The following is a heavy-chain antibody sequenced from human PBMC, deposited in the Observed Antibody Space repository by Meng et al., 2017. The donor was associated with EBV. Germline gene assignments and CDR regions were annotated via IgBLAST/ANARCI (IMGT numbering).Heavy chain of an antibody. CDR2: VYYSGNS. D-gene: IGHD3-3*01. Sequence: QLQLYQSGPGLVKPSETLSLTCTVAXXSIISRSYYWGWIRQSPGKGLEWIGNVYYSGNSYYNPSLKSRVTISVDTSKNQFYLKLISVTAADTAVYFCARVSFYDYWSGYSFNWFDPWGQGTLVTVSS. CDR1: XXSIISRSYY. CDR3: ARVSFYDYWSGYSFNWFDP. V-gene: IGHV4-39*01. J-gene: IGHJ5*02.